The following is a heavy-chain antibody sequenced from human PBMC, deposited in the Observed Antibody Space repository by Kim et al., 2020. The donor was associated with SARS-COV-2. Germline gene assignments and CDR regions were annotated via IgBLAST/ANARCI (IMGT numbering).Heavy chain of an antibody. CDR1: GFTFSSYA. J-gene: IGHJ4*01. CDR3: ATGTIAAAEAVYFDY. D-gene: IGHD6-13*01. CDR2: ISYDGSNK. Sequence: GGSLRLSCAASGFTFSSYAMHWVRQAPGKGLEWVAVISYDGSNKYYADSVKGRFTISRDNSKNTLYLQMNSLRAEDTAVYYCATGTIAAAEAVYFDYWG. V-gene: IGHV3-30*04.